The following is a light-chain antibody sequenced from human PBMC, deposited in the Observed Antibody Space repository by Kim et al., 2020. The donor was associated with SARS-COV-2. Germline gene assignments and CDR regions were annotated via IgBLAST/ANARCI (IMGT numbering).Light chain of an antibody. CDR2: GPS. J-gene: IGKJ1*01. CDR3: QQYDRSPPT. CDR1: QNVSSTY. Sequence: EIVLTQSPGTLSLSPGERGTLSCRASQNVSSTYLAWYQQKPGQAPRLLIYGPSSRATGIPDRFSGSGSGTDFTLTISRLEPEDFAVYYCQQYDRSPPTFGQGTKVDIK. V-gene: IGKV3-20*01.